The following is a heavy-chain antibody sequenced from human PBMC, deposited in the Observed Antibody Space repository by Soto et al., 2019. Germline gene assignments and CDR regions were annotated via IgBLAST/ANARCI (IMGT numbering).Heavy chain of an antibody. CDR2: MNPNRGNT. D-gene: IGHD2-2*01. V-gene: IGHV1-8*01. CDR1: GYTFTSYD. Sequence: ASVKVSCKASGYTFTSYDINWVRQATGQGLEWMGWMNPNRGNTGYAQKFQGRVTMTRNTSISTAYMELSSLRSEDTAVYYCAREYQLPHTKGEYHYYYYMDVWGKGTTVNVSS. CDR3: AREYQLPHTKGEYHYYYYMDV. J-gene: IGHJ6*03.